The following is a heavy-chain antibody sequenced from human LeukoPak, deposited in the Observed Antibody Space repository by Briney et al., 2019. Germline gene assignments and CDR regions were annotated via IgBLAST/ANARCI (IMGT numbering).Heavy chain of an antibody. CDR1: GFTFSSYA. CDR3: ANDIYCDYGGFDY. CDR2: IRNSGGST. J-gene: IGHJ4*02. D-gene: IGHD4-23*01. V-gene: IGHV3-23*01. Sequence: GGSLRLSCAASGFTFSSYAMSWVRQAPGKGLEWVSVIRNSGGSTNYADSVKGRFTISRDNSKSTLYLQMNSLRAEDTAVYYCANDIYCDYGGFDYWGQGTLVTVSS.